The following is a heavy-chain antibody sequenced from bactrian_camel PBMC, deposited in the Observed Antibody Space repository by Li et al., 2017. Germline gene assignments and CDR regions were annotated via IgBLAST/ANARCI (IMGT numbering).Heavy chain of an antibody. CDR2: IYSDGSNT. J-gene: IGHJ4*01. CDR3: AAESLFWAKN. Sequence: VQLVESGGGLVQPGESLRLSCAVSGFTASRYAMTWVRQAPGKGLEWVSSIYSDGSNTYYADSVKGRFTISRDNAKNTLHLQMNNLKPEDTAMYYCAAESLFWAKNWGQGTQVTVS. D-gene: IGHD1*01. CDR1: GFTASRYA. V-gene: IGHV3S7*01.